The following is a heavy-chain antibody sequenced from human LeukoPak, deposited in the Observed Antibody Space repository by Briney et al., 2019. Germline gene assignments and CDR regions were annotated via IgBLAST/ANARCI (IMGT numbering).Heavy chain of an antibody. Sequence: ASVKVSCKASENTFTGYYMHWVRQAPGQGLEWMGWINPNSGGTNYAQKFQGWVTMTRDTSISTAYMELSRLRSDDTAVYYCARAGYSSGWYVFDYWGQGTLVTVSS. CDR3: ARAGYSSGWYVFDY. D-gene: IGHD6-19*01. CDR1: ENTFTGYY. J-gene: IGHJ4*02. CDR2: INPNSGGT. V-gene: IGHV1-2*04.